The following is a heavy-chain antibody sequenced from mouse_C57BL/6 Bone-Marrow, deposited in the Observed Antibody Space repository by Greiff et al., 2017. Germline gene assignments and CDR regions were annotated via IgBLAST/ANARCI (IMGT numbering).Heavy chain of an antibody. Sequence: EVKLVESGGGLVQPGGSMKLSCAASGFTFSDAWMDWVRQSPEKGLEWVAEIRNKANNHATYYAESVKGRFTISRDDSKSSVYLQMNSLRAEDTGIYYCTRPLITTVVPYFDYWGQGTTLTVSS. CDR2: IRNKANNHAT. CDR3: TRPLITTVVPYFDY. V-gene: IGHV6-6*01. CDR1: GFTFSDAW. D-gene: IGHD1-1*01. J-gene: IGHJ2*01.